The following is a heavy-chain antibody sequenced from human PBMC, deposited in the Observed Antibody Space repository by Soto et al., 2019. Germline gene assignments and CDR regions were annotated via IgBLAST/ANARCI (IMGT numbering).Heavy chain of an antibody. J-gene: IGHJ6*02. CDR1: GGSISSTNW. CDR3: ARGRVRLLWFGELGMDV. D-gene: IGHD3-10*01. CDR2: IYHSGST. Sequence: PSETLSLTCAVSGGSISSTNWWTWVRQPPGKGLEWIGYIYHSGSTYYNPSLKSRVTISVDRSKNQFSLKLSSVTAADTAVYYCARGRVRLLWFGELGMDVWGQGTTVTVSS. V-gene: IGHV4-4*02.